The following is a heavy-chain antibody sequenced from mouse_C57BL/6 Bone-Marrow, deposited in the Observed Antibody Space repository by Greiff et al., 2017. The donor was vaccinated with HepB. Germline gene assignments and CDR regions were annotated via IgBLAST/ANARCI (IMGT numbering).Heavy chain of an antibody. J-gene: IGHJ2*01. CDR1: GYTFTDYY. V-gene: IGHV1-76*01. D-gene: IGHD1-1*01. CDR3: ARNYGSSYFDY. Sequence: VMLVESGAELVRPGASVKLSCKASGYTFTDYYINWVKQRPGQGLEWIARIYPGSGNTYYNEKFKGKATLTAEKSSSTAYMQLSSLTSEDSAVYFCARNYGSSYFDYWGQGTTLTVSS. CDR2: IYPGSGNT.